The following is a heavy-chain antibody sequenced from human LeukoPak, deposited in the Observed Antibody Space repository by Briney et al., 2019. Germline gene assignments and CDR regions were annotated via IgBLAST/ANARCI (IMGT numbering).Heavy chain of an antibody. Sequence: GGSLRLSCAASGFTFSSYAMHWVRQAPGKGLEWVAVISYGGSNKYYADSVKGRFTISRDNSKNTLYLQMNSLRAEDTAVYYCARERSRSPFSKSYFDYWGQGTLVTVSS. D-gene: IGHD1-26*01. CDR2: ISYGGSNK. CDR3: ARERSRSPFSKSYFDY. J-gene: IGHJ4*02. V-gene: IGHV3-30*04. CDR1: GFTFSSYA.